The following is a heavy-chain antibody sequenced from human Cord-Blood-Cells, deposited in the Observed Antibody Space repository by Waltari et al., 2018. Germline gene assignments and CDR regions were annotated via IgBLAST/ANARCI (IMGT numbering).Heavy chain of an antibody. V-gene: IGHV4-39*01. D-gene: IGHD3-9*01. CDR1: GGSISSSSYY. J-gene: IGHJ2*01. Sequence: QLQLQESGPGLVKPSETLSLTCTVSGGSISSSSYYWGWIRQPPGKGLEWIGSIYYSASTYYNPSLKSRVTISVDTSKNQFSLKLRSVTAADTAVYYCSRLTRPDYDILTGYWYFDLWGRGTLVTVSS. CDR3: SRLTRPDYDILTGYWYFDL. CDR2: IYYSAST.